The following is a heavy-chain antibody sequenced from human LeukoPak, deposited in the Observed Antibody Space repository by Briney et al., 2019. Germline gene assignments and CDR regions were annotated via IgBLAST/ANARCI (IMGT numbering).Heavy chain of an antibody. CDR2: INPNSGGT. CDR1: GYTFTGYY. J-gene: IGHJ4*02. V-gene: IGHV1-2*02. Sequence: GASVKLSCKASGYTFTGYYMHWGRQAPGQGLEWMGWINPNSGGTNYAQKFQGRVTMTRDTSISTAYMELSRLRSDDTAVYYCATSLWFGELSHYFDYWGQGTLVTVSS. CDR3: ATSLWFGELSHYFDY. D-gene: IGHD3-10*01.